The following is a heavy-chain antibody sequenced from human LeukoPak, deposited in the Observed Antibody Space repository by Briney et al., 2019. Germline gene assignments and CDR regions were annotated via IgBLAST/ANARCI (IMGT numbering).Heavy chain of an antibody. D-gene: IGHD1-26*01. CDR3: ARAIEVGAMTPFDY. CDR2: IYYSGNT. J-gene: IGHJ4*02. Sequence: SETLSLTCTVSGSSISNYYWGSIRQAPGKGLEWIGSIYYSGNTYYNSSLKSRVTISLDTSKNQFSLNLFSVTAADTAVYYCARAIEVGAMTPFDYWGQGTLVTVSS. CDR1: GSSISNYY. V-gene: IGHV4-39*07.